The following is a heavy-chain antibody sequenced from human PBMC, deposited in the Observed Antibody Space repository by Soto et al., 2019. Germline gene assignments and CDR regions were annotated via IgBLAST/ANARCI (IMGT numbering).Heavy chain of an antibody. CDR1: GGSISSYY. D-gene: IGHD6-19*01. J-gene: IGHJ4*02. CDR2: IYYSGST. Sequence: SETLSLTCTVSGGSISSYYWSWIRQPPGKGLEWIGYIYYSGSTNYNPSLKSRVTISVDTSKNQFSLKLSSVTAADTAVYYWARGRWAGPFDYWGQGTLVTVSS. V-gene: IGHV4-59*01. CDR3: ARGRWAGPFDY.